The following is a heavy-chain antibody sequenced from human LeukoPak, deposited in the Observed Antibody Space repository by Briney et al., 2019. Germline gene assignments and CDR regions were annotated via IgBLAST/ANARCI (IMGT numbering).Heavy chain of an antibody. CDR2: IIPILGIA. CDR3: ARFGRLVIDP. D-gene: IGHD3-10*01. Sequence: ASVKVSCKASGYTFTSYGISWVRQAPGQGLEWMGRIIPILGIANYAQKFQGRVTITADKSTSSAYMELSSLRSEDTAVYYCARFGRLVIDPWGQGTLVTVSS. CDR1: GYTFTSYG. V-gene: IGHV1-69*04. J-gene: IGHJ5*02.